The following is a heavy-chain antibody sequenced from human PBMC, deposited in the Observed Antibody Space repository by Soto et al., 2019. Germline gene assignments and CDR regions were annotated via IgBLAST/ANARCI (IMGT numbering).Heavy chain of an antibody. CDR3: VRGIPSQYSSNWLYWYFDL. Sequence: VQLVESGGGVVQPGRSLRLSCAASGFVYSTYAMHWVRLSPGKGLEWVALIWNDGTKKYYMDSVKGRFIISRDNSQNTLNLQMGSLRPEDTAVYFCVRGIPSQYSSNWLYWYFDLWGRGTQVSVSS. V-gene: IGHV3-33*01. CDR2: IWNDGTKK. CDR1: GFVYSTYA. D-gene: IGHD6-13*01. J-gene: IGHJ2*01.